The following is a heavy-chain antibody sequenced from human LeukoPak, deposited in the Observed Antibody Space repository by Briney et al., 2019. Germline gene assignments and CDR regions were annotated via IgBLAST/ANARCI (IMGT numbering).Heavy chain of an antibody. Sequence: ASVKVSCKASGYTFTNFGISWVRQAPGQGLEWMGWITPYNGNTNYAQKLQGRVTMTTDTSTSTAYMELRSLRSDDTAVYYCARDRGIHSYSGSYSDYWGQGTLVTVSS. CDR3: ARDRGIHSYSGSYSDY. J-gene: IGHJ4*02. D-gene: IGHD1-26*01. CDR2: ITPYNGNT. V-gene: IGHV1-18*01. CDR1: GYTFTNFG.